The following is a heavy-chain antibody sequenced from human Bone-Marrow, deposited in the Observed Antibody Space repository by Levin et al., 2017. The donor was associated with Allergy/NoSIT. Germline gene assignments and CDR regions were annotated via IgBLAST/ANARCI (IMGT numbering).Heavy chain of an antibody. V-gene: IGHV5-51*01. CDR2: IYPADSDT. J-gene: IGHJ4*02. CDR1: GYSFTTNW. Sequence: KVSCKGSGYSFTTNWIGWVRRMPGKGLEWMRIIYPADSDTRYSPSFQGQVTISADKFISTAYLQWSSLKASDTAMYYCATGGDLDYWGQGTLVTVSS. CDR3: ATGGDLDY. D-gene: IGHD4-17*01.